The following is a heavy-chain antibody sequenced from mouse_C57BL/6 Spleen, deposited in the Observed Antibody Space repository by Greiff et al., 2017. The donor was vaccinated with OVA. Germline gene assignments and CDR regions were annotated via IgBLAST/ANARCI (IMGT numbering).Heavy chain of an antibody. D-gene: IGHD1-1*01. V-gene: IGHV5-16*01. J-gene: IGHJ3*01. CDR2: INYDGSST. CDR3: ARDLDYYGSSWAY. Sequence: DVHLVESEGGLVQPGSSMKLSCTASGFTFSDYYMAWVRQVPEKGLEWVANINYDGSSTYYLDSLKSRFIISRDNAKNILYLQMSSLKSEDTATYYCARDLDYYGSSWAYWGQGTLVTVSA. CDR1: GFTFSDYY.